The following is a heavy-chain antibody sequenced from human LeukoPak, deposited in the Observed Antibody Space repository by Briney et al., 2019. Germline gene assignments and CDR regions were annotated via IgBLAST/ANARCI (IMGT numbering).Heavy chain of an antibody. CDR2: FSGSGGST. J-gene: IGHJ6*02. D-gene: IGHD3-3*01. V-gene: IGHV3-23*01. Sequence: GGSLRLSCAASGFTFSSYAMSWVRQAPGKGLEWVSGFSGSGGSTYYADSVKGRFIISRDNSKSTLYLQMNSLRAEDTGVYYCAKDLSWSGYSMGTNYNYGMDGWGQGTTVTVSS. CDR3: AKDLSWSGYSMGTNYNYGMDG. CDR1: GFTFSSYA.